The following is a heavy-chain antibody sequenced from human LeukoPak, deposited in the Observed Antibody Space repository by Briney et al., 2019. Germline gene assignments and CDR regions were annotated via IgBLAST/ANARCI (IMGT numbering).Heavy chain of an antibody. V-gene: IGHV1-3*01. CDR3: ASSRGYDVGGYFDY. D-gene: IGHD5-12*01. CDR1: GYTFSTYT. Sequence: ASVKVSCKASGYTFSTYTIHWVRQAPGQRLEWMGWINAGNDNTKYSQKFQDRVTITRGTSASTAYMELSSLRSEDTAMYYCASSRGYDVGGYFDYWGQGTLVTVSS. CDR2: INAGNDNT. J-gene: IGHJ4*02.